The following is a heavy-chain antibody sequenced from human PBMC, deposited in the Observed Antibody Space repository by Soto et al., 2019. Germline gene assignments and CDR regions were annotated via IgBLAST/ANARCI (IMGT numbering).Heavy chain of an antibody. J-gene: IGHJ4*02. D-gene: IGHD3-10*01. V-gene: IGHV3-33*01. CDR1: GFSFSNFG. CDR2: IWYDGSNK. Sequence: PGGSLRLSCAASGFSFSNFGMHWVRQAPGKGLEWVATIWYDGSNKYYGDSVKGRFTISRDNSKNTLYLQMNSLGAEDTAVYYCARDWLNRSLDYWGQGTLVTVSS. CDR3: ARDWLNRSLDY.